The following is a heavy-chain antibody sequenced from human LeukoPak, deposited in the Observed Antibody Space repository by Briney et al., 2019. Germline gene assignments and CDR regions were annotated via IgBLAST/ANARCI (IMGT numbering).Heavy chain of an antibody. D-gene: IGHD1-1*01. V-gene: IGHV3-23*01. CDR3: AKDCPYGTKSHYYYYYMDV. Sequence: GGSLRLSCAASGFTFSSYGMSWVRQAPGEGLEWVSAISGSGGSTYYADSVKGRFTIFRDNSKNTLYLQMNSLRAEDTAVYYCAKDCPYGTKSHYYYYYMDVWGKGTTVTISS. CDR1: GFTFSSYG. J-gene: IGHJ6*03. CDR2: ISGSGGST.